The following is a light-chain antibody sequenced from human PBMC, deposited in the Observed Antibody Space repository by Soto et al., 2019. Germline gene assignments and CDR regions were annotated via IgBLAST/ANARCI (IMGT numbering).Light chain of an antibody. J-gene: IGLJ1*01. CDR1: SSDVGGYNY. V-gene: IGLV2-8*01. Sequence: QSVLTQPPSASGSPGQSVAISCTGTSSDVGGYNYVSWYQQHPGKAPKLMIYEVNKRPSGVPDRFSGSKSGNTASLTVPGLPAEDEADYYRSSYAGSSNVFGTGTKVTDL. CDR3: SSYAGSSNV. CDR2: EVN.